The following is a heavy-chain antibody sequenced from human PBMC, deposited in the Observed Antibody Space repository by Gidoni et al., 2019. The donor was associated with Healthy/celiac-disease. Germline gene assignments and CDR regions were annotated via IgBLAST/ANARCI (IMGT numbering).Heavy chain of an antibody. Sequence: QVQLVESGGGVVQPGRSLRLSCSASGFTFSSYGMHWGRQAPGKGLEWVAVIWYDGSNKYYADSVKGRFTISRDNSKNTLYLKMNSLRAEDTAVYYCARDRRIAVAGPECMYWGQGTLVTVSS. CDR1: GFTFSSYG. CDR2: IWYDGSNK. D-gene: IGHD6-19*01. J-gene: IGHJ4*02. CDR3: ARDRRIAVAGPECMY. V-gene: IGHV3-33*01.